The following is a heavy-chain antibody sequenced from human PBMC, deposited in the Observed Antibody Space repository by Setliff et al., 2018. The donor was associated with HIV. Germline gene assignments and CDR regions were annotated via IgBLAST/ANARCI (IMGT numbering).Heavy chain of an antibody. CDR1: GYTFTGYY. CDR3: ARIGARIFNYYDDTSQTDY. J-gene: IGHJ4*02. CDR2: INPNSGAT. D-gene: IGHD3-22*01. V-gene: IGHV1-2*02. Sequence: GASVKVSCKTSGYTFTGYYMHWVRQAPGQGLEWMGWINPNSGATNYAHIFQDRVTMTRDTSISTAYLELRRLRSDDTALYYCARIGARIFNYYDDTSQTDYWGQGALVTVSS.